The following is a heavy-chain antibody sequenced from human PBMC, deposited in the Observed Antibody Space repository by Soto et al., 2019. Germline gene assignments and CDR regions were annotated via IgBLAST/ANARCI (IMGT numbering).Heavy chain of an antibody. D-gene: IGHD3-22*01. J-gene: IGHJ3*02. CDR1: GYSFTSYW. CDR2: IYHGDSDT. CDR3: ARGYYDSSGYYLTPQGAFDI. V-gene: IGHV5-51*01. Sequence: GESLKISCKGSGYSFTSYWIGWVRQMPGKGLEWMGIIYHGDSDTRYSPSFQGQVTISADKSISTAYLQWSSLKASDTAMYYCARGYYDSSGYYLTPQGAFDIRGQGTMVTVSS.